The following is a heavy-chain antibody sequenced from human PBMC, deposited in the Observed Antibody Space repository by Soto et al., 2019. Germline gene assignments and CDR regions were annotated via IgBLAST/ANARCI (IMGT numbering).Heavy chain of an antibody. CDR3: AYYGGSGSFYSFDP. V-gene: IGHV2-5*01. J-gene: IGHJ5*02. D-gene: IGHD3-10*01. CDR1: GFSLSTSGVG. Sequence: SGPTLVNPTQTLTLTCTFSGFSLSTSGVGVGWIRQPPGKALEWLALIYWNDDKRYSPSLKSRLTITKDTSKNQVVLTMTNMDPVDTATYYFAYYGGSGSFYSFDPWGQGTLVTVSS. CDR2: IYWNDDK.